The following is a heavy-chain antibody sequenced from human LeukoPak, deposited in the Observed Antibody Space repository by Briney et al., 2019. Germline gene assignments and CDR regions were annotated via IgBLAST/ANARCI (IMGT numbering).Heavy chain of an antibody. V-gene: IGHV1-8*03. J-gene: IGHJ6*03. CDR2: MNPNSGNT. CDR3: ARCQRKVFGVVYYYYYYMDV. CDR1: GYTFTSYD. D-gene: IGHD3-3*01. Sequence: ASVKVSCKASGYTFTSYDINWVRQATGQGLEWMGWMNPNSGNTGYAQKFQGRATITRNTSISTAYMELSSLRSEDTAVYYCARCQRKVFGVVYYYYYYMDVWGKGTTVTVSS.